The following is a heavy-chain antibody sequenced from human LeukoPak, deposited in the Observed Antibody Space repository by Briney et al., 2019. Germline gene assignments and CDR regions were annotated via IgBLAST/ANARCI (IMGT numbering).Heavy chain of an antibody. V-gene: IGHV3-21*01. J-gene: IGHJ4*02. D-gene: IGHD3-10*01. CDR1: GSTFSSHA. CDR2: ITGSSDYI. CDR3: AKFKGHYGDSEYYFDY. Sequence: GGSLRLSCAASGSTFSSHAMSWVRQAPGKGLEWVSCITGSSDYIFYADSVRGRFTISRDNAKNSLYLQMSSLRAEDTAVYYCAKFKGHYGDSEYYFDYWGQGTLVTVSS.